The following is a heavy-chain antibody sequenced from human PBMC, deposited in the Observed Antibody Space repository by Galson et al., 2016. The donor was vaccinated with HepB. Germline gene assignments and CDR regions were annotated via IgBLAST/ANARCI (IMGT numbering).Heavy chain of an antibody. Sequence: SVKVSCKASGYRFPTYGISWVRQAPGQGLEWLGWISANSGNTIYAQKFQDRVTMTRDTSARTVYMDLRSLRSDDTAVYYCARDVQFRFDYWGQGTLVTVSS. V-gene: IGHV1-18*04. CDR1: GYRFPTYG. CDR3: ARDVQFRFDY. D-gene: IGHD4-11*01. J-gene: IGHJ4*02. CDR2: ISANSGNT.